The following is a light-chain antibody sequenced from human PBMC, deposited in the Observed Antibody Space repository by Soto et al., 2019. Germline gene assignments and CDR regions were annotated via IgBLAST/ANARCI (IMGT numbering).Light chain of an antibody. CDR3: QQLNSS. CDR2: AAS. J-gene: IGKJ3*01. V-gene: IGKV1-9*01. CDR1: QGISSY. Sequence: DIPLTQSPSFLSASVGDRVTITCRASQGISSYLAWYQQKPGKAPKLLIYAASTLQSGVPSRFSGSGSGTEFTLTMSSLQPEDFATYYCQQLNSSFGPGTKVDIK.